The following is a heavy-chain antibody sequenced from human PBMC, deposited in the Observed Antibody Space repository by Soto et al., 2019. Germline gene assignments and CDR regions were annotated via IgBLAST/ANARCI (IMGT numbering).Heavy chain of an antibody. J-gene: IGHJ5*02. CDR3: ARLRIATNNYKWFNP. D-gene: IGHD1-20*01. Sequence: SETLSLTCSVSGAALNSGNYYWSWIRQVPGKGLEWIGHIYVTGAVDYNPSLRDRITISQDTSERQFSLNLRLVTAADTAVYYCARLRIATNNYKWFNPWGQGTLVTVSS. CDR1: GAALNSGNYY. CDR2: IYVTGAV. V-gene: IGHV4-31*03.